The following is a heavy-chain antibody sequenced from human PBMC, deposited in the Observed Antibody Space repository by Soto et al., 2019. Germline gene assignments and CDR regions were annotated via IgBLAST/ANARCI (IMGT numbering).Heavy chain of an antibody. Sequence: VQLVQSGTEVKKPGSSVKLSCKASGGSFNFAMSWVRQAPGQGLEWMGGITTIFPTAVESPTFQGRVTITADEPTATVSIELTSLRSEDTAVYFCVFGGGRGSHIEYWGPGSLVIVSS. CDR1: GGSFNFA. D-gene: IGHD3-16*01. CDR3: VFGGGRGSHIEY. V-gene: IGHV1-69*01. J-gene: IGHJ4*02. CDR2: ITTIFPTA.